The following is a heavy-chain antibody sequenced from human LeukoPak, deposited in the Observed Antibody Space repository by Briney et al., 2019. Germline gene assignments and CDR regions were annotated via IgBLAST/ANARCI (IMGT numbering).Heavy chain of an antibody. CDR2: IYYSGST. CDR3: ARAAAIDAFDI. J-gene: IGHJ3*02. CDR1: GGSISSSSYY. Sequence: SETLSLTCTVSGGSISSSSYYWGWIRQPPGEGLEWIGSIYYSGSTYYNPSLKSRVTISVDTSKNQSSLKLSSVTAADTAVYYCARAAAIDAFDIWGQGTMVTVSS. D-gene: IGHD2-2*02. V-gene: IGHV4-39*01.